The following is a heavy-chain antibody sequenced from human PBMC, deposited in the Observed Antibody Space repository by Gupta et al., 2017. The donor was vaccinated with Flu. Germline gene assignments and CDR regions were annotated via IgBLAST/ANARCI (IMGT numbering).Heavy chain of an antibody. J-gene: IGHJ4*02. Sequence: EVQLLESGGRLVQAGGCLTLSCAASGFTFSSYAVSWVRQAPGKGLEWVSGISGRGDRTYYADSVKGRLTISRDTSKSTLYLQMNNLRVDDTAVYYCAKGRGGESFNELEMWGQGTLVTVSS. V-gene: IGHV3-23*01. CDR2: ISGRGDRT. CDR3: AKGRGGESFNELEM. D-gene: IGHD5-24*01. CDR1: GFTFSSYA.